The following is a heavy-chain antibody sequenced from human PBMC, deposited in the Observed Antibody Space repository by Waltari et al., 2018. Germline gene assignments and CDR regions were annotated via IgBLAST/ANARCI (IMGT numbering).Heavy chain of an antibody. CDR1: GYSISSGYY. D-gene: IGHD2-2*01. Sequence: QVQLQESGPGLVKPSETLSLTCAVSGYSISSGYYWGWIRQPRGKGLEGIGSIYHSWSTYYNPSLKSRVTISVDTSKNQFSLKLSSVTAADTAVYYCARSFLGYCSSTSCYLWFDPWGQGTLVTVSS. CDR3: ARSFLGYCSSTSCYLWFDP. J-gene: IGHJ5*02. CDR2: IYHSWST. V-gene: IGHV4-38-2*01.